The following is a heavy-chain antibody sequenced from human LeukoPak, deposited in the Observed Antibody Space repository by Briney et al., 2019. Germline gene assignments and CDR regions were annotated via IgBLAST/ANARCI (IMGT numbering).Heavy chain of an antibody. CDR3: AELGITMIGGV. CDR2: ISSSSSPI. Sequence: GGSLRLSCAASGFTFSSYSMNWVRQAPGKGLEWVSYISSSSSPIYYADSVKGRFTISRDDAKNSLYLQMNSLRAEDTAVYYCAELGITMIGGVWGKGTTVTISS. CDR1: GFTFSSYS. D-gene: IGHD3-10*02. V-gene: IGHV3-48*01. J-gene: IGHJ6*04.